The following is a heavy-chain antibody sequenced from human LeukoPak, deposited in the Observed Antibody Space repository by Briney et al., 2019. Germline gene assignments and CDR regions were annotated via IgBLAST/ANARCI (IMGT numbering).Heavy chain of an antibody. D-gene: IGHD1-1*01. Sequence: PSETLSLTCTVSGDSINNYFWTWIRQPAGKGLEWIGRIYSSGTTNYNPSLKSRLIMSVDTSKNQFSLNLSSVTAADTAVYDCARDANARAWDYWGQGILVTVSS. CDR1: GDSINNYF. CDR3: ARDANARAWDY. V-gene: IGHV4-4*07. CDR2: IYSSGTT. J-gene: IGHJ4*02.